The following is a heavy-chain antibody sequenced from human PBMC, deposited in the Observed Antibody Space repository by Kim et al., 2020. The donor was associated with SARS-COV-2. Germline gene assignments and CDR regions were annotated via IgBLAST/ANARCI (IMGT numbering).Heavy chain of an antibody. D-gene: IGHD2-15*01. J-gene: IGHJ4*02. CDR2: FDPEDGET. V-gene: IGHV1-24*01. CDR3: AADREYCSGGSCYHIFDY. Sequence: ASVKVSCKVSGYTLTELSMHWVRQAPGKGLEWMGGFDPEDGETIYAQKFQGRVTMTEDTSTDTAYMELSSLRSEDTAVYYCAADREYCSGGSCYHIFDYWGQGTLVTVSS. CDR1: GYTLTELS.